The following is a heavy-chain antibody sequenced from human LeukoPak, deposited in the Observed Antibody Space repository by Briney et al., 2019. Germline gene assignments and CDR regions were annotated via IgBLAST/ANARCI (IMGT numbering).Heavy chain of an antibody. Sequence: SETLSLTCTVSGGSISSSSYYWSWIRQPAGKGLEWIGRLYTGGSISYNPSLKSRVTISVDTSKNQFSLKLSSVTAADTAVYYCARDDPFYGSGSFGYWGQGTLATVSS. V-gene: IGHV4-61*02. D-gene: IGHD3-10*01. J-gene: IGHJ4*02. CDR2: LYTGGSI. CDR1: GGSISSSSYY. CDR3: ARDDPFYGSGSFGY.